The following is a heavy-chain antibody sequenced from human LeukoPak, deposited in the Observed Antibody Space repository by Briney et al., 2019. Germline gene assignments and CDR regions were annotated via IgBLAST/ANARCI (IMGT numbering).Heavy chain of an antibody. CDR3: AREGSGYYLDFFDY. Sequence: QTVSLMCGIWGHLDSIYSAVWNWVRRSRARGLEWLGRTYYWSKWYNDYAVSVKSRITINPDTSKNQFSLQLNSVTPEDTAVYYCAREGSGYYLDFFDYSGQGTPVSVSS. CDR2: TYYWSKWYN. J-gene: IGHJ4*02. D-gene: IGHD3-22*01. V-gene: IGHV6-1*01. CDR1: GHLDSIYSAV.